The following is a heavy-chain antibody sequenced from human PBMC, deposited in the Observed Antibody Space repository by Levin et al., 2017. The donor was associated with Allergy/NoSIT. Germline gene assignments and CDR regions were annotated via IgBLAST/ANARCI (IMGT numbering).Heavy chain of an antibody. J-gene: IGHJ4*02. Sequence: LSLTCAASGFTFSNNYMTWVRPAPGKGLEWVSIIYYDDTTNYADSVKDRFIISRDTSKDTVYLQMNTLRAEDTAVYYCARVPPADYWGQGILVTVSS. V-gene: IGHV3-66*01. CDR1: GFTFSNNY. CDR2: IYYDDTT. CDR3: ARVPPADY.